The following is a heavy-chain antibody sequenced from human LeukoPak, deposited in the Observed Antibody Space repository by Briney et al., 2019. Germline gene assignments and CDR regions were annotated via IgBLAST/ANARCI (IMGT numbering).Heavy chain of an antibody. D-gene: IGHD5-18*01. J-gene: IGHJ6*02. CDR3: ASGGYSYVLDYYYGMDV. CDR1: GGSVSSGDYY. V-gene: IGHV4-61*02. CDR2: IYTSGST. Sequence: SETLSLTCTVSGGSVSSGDYYWTWIRQPAGKGLEWIGRIYTSGSTNYNPSLKSRVTISIDASKNQFSLKLSSVTAADTAVYYCASGGYSYVLDYYYGMDVWGQGTTVTVSS.